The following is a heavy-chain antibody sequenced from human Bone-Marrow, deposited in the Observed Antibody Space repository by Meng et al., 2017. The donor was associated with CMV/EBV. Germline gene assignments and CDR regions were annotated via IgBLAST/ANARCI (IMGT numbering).Heavy chain of an antibody. CDR1: GGSISSYY. Sequence: GSLRLSCTVSGGSISSYYWSRIRQPPGKGLEWIGYIYYSGSTNYNPSLKSRVTISVDTSKNQFSLKLSSVTAADTAVYYCARTGYQWLAYFDYWGQGTLVTVSS. D-gene: IGHD6-19*01. CDR3: ARTGYQWLAYFDY. CDR2: IYYSGST. J-gene: IGHJ4*02. V-gene: IGHV4-59*01.